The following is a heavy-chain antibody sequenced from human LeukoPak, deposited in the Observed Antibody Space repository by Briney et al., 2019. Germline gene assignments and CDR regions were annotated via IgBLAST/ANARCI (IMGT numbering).Heavy chain of an antibody. V-gene: IGHV3-33*01. D-gene: IGHD3-10*01. Sequence: GGSLRLSCAASGFTFSSYGMHWVRQAPGKGLEWVAVIWYDGSNKYYADSVKGRFTISRDNSKNTLYLQMNSLRAEDTAVYYCARDGFEESFFDYWGQGTLVTVSS. CDR1: GFTFSSYG. CDR2: IWYDGSNK. J-gene: IGHJ4*02. CDR3: ARDGFEESFFDY.